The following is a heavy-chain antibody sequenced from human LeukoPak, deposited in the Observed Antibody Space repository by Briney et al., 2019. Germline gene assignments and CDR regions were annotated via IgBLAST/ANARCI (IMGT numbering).Heavy chain of an antibody. CDR1: GGSISSGSYY. CDR3: AREKELLYWYFDL. Sequence: PSQTLSLTCTVSGGSISSGSYYWSWIRQPAGKGLEWIGRIYTSGGTNYNPSLKSRVTISVDTSKNQFSLKLSSVTAADTAVYYCAREKELLYWYFDLWGRGTLVTVSS. J-gene: IGHJ2*01. D-gene: IGHD1-7*01. CDR2: IYTSGGT. V-gene: IGHV4-61*02.